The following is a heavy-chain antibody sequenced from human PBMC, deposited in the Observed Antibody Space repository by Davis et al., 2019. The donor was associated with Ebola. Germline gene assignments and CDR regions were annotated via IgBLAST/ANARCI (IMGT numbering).Heavy chain of an antibody. CDR2: IYPGDSDT. V-gene: IGHV5-51*01. D-gene: IGHD2-8*02. J-gene: IGHJ3*02. Sequence: GESLKISCQGSGYSFTNYWIGWVRQMPGKGLEWMGIIYPGDSDTRYSPSFRGQVTISADKSMKTAFLQWSSLKASDSGMYYCASLRRTITGMDDGFDIWGQGTMVTVSS. CDR1: GYSFTNYW. CDR3: ASLRRTITGMDDGFDI.